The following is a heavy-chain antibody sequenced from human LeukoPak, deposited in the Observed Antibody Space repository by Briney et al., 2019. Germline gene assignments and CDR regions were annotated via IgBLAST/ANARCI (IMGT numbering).Heavy chain of an antibody. J-gene: IGHJ4*02. CDR3: AKRTEQWLTYFDY. CDR1: GGSISSGG. CDR2: ISSNGDNT. V-gene: IGHV3-64D*06. D-gene: IGHD6-19*01. Sequence: PSETLSLTCTVSGGSISSGGYYWSWIRQHPGKGLEYVSAISSNGDNTYYADSVKGRFTISRDNSKNTLYLQMSSLRADDTAVYYCAKRTEQWLTYFDYWGQGTLVTVSS.